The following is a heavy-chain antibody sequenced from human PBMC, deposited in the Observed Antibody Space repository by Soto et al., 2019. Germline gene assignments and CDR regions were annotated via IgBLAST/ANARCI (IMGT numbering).Heavy chain of an antibody. V-gene: IGHV4-4*02. J-gene: IGHJ5*02. CDR3: AGDTVAVAGTEWFDP. D-gene: IGHD6-19*01. Sequence: QVQLQESGPGLVKPSGTLSLTCAVSGGSISSSNWWRWVRQPPGKGPEWIGDIYHSGSTNYNPSLKSRVTIAVDKSKNEFSLKLGSVTAADTAVYYCAGDTVAVAGTEWFDPWGQGTLVTVSS. CDR2: IYHSGST. CDR1: GGSISSSNW.